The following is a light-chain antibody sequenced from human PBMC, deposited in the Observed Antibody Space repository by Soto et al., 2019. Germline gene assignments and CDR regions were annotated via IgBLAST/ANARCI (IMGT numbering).Light chain of an antibody. V-gene: IGLV2-14*01. CDR3: GSYTTSSNYV. CDR2: EVS. CDR1: SSDVGGYKY. J-gene: IGLJ1*01. Sequence: QSVLTQPASVSGSPGQSITISCTGTSSDVGGYKYVSWYQQHPDKAPKLIIFEVSNRPSGISSRFSGSKSGNTASLTISGLQAEDEADYYCGSYTTSSNYVFGTGTKLTVL.